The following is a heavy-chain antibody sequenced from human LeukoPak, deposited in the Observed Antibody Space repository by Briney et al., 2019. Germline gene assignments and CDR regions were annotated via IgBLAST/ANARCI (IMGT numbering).Heavy chain of an antibody. J-gene: IGHJ4*02. CDR2: IKAGNGDT. CDR1: GYIFTKYV. V-gene: IGHV1-3*01. Sequence: ASVKVSCKASGYIFTKYVVHWVRRAPGQRPEWMGWIKAGNGDTKYSQNFQDRLTITGDTSASTVYMELSSLTSEDTALYYCARDDCGDTCYPGGYWGQGTLVTVSS. CDR3: ARDDCGDTCYPGGY. D-gene: IGHD2-21*01.